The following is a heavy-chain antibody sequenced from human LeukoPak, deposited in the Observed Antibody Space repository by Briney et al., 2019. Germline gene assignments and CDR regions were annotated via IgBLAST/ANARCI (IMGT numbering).Heavy chain of an antibody. J-gene: IGHJ4*02. V-gene: IGHV5-51*01. CDR2: IYPGDSDT. Sequence: GEPLKISCKGSGYSFTNCWIAWVRQMPGKGLEWMGIIYPGDSDTKYSPSFQGQVTISADKSIGTAYLQWSSLKASDTAMYYCARRLISGYYYYFDYWGQGTLVTVSS. CDR3: ARRLISGYYYYFDY. D-gene: IGHD3-22*01. CDR1: GYSFTNCW.